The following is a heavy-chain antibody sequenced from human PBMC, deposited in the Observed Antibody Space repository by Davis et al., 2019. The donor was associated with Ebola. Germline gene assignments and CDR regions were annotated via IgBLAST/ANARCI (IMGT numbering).Heavy chain of an antibody. CDR2: IYTSGST. Sequence: PSETLSLTCTVSGGSISSYYWSWIRQPAGKGLEWIGRIYTSGSTNYNPSLKSRVTMSVDTSKNQFSLKLSSVTAADTAVYYCARDLGDCSSTSCYTGIPLVWGKGTTVTVSS. J-gene: IGHJ6*04. CDR1: GGSISSYY. V-gene: IGHV4-4*07. CDR3: ARDLGDCSSTSCYTGIPLV. D-gene: IGHD2-2*02.